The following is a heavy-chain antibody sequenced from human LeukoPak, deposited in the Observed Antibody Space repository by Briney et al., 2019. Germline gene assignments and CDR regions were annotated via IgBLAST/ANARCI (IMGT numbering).Heavy chain of an antibody. V-gene: IGHV3-23*01. CDR1: GFTFSSYA. CDR2: ISTSGGST. J-gene: IGHJ4*02. CDR3: AIMHRYYDGSGYWVQ. Sequence: PGGSLRLSCAASGFTFSSYAMSWVRQAPGKGLEWVSGISTSGGSTSYADSVKGRFTISRDDPRNTLYMQMNSLRAEDTALYYCAIMHRYYDGSGYWVQWGQGTLVTVSS. D-gene: IGHD3-22*01.